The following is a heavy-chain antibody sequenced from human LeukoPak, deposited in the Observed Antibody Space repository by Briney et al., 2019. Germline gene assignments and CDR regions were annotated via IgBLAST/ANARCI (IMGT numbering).Heavy chain of an antibody. V-gene: IGHV4-34*01. CDR3: ARGSGWFDP. Sequence: PSETLSLTCAVYGGSFSGYYWSWIRQPPGKGLEWIGSIYYSGSTYYNPSLKSRVTISVDTSKNQFSLKLSSVTAADTAVYYCARGSGWFDPWGQGTLVTVSS. CDR2: IYYSGST. J-gene: IGHJ5*02. CDR1: GGSFSGYY.